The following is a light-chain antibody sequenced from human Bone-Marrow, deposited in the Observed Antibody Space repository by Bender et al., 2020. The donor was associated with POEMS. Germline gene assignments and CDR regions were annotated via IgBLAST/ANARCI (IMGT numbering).Light chain of an antibody. Sequence: QSALTRPASVSGSPGQSITISCTGSSSDIGTFNYVSWYQQYPGKAPKLIIYESSRRPSGVSNRFSGSKSGTSASLAITGLQAEDEGDYYCQSYDNSLGGWVFGGGTKLTVL. CDR1: SSDIGTFNY. CDR2: ESS. V-gene: IGLV2-14*02. CDR3: QSYDNSLGGWV. J-gene: IGLJ3*02.